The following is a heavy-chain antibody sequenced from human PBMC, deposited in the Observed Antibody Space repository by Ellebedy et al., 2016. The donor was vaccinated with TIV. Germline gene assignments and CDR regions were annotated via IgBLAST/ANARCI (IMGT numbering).Heavy chain of an antibody. Sequence: AASVKVSCKASGYTFTSYYMHWVRQAPGQGLEWMGIINPSGGSTSYAQKLQGRVTMTRDTSTSTVYMELSSLRSEDTAVYYCASSDSSGYYFTDWGQGTLVTVSS. CDR2: INPSGGST. CDR1: GYTFTSYY. CDR3: ASSDSSGYYFTD. V-gene: IGHV1-46*04. J-gene: IGHJ4*02. D-gene: IGHD3-22*01.